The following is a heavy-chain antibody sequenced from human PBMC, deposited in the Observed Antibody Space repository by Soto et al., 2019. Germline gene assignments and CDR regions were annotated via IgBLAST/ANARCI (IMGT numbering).Heavy chain of an antibody. V-gene: IGHV3-30*03. CDR2: ISYDGSNK. D-gene: IGHD3-3*01. Sequence: GGSLRLSCAASGFTFSSYGMHWVRQAPGKGLEWVAVISYDGSNKYYADSVKGRFTISRDNSKNTLYLQMNSLRAEGTAVYYCARVLRFLEWSKVNYGMGVWGQGTTVTVSS. J-gene: IGHJ6*02. CDR1: GFTFSSYG. CDR3: ARVLRFLEWSKVNYGMGV.